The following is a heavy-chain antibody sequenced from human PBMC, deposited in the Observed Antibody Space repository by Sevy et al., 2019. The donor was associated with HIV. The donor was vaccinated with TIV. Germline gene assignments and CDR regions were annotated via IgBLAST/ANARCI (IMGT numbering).Heavy chain of an antibody. CDR1: GYTFTSYD. D-gene: IGHD3-22*01. J-gene: IGHJ4*02. CDR3: ARGYRYYYDSSGYVL. Sequence: ASVKVSCKASGYTFTSYDINWVRQATGQGLEWMGWMNPNSGNTGYAQKFQGRVTMTRNTSISTAYMELSSLRSEDTAVYYCARGYRYYYDSSGYVLWGQGTLVTVFS. V-gene: IGHV1-8*01. CDR2: MNPNSGNT.